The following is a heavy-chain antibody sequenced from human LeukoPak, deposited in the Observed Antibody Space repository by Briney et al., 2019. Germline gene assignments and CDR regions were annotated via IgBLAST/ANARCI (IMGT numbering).Heavy chain of an antibody. CDR2: MNPNSGNT. J-gene: IGHJ4*01. Sequence: GASVKVSCKASGYTFTSYDINWVRQATGQGLEWMGWMNPNSGNTGYAQKFQGRVTMTRNTSISTAYMELSSLRSEDTAVYYCTRGLFISVAATDYWGQGTLVTVSS. CDR1: GYTFTSYD. CDR3: TRGLFISVAATDY. V-gene: IGHV1-8*01. D-gene: IGHD6-19*01.